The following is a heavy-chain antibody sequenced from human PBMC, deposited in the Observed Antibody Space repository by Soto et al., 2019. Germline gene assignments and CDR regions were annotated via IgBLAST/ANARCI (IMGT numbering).Heavy chain of an antibody. D-gene: IGHD3-10*01. J-gene: IGHJ5*02. CDR1: GGSISSYY. Sequence: SETLSLTCTVSGGSISSYYWSWIRQPPGKGLEWIGYIHYSGSTNCNPSLKSRVTISVDTSKNQFSLKLSSVTAADTAVYYCARALRITMVRGAPGRWFDHWGQGTLVTVSS. V-gene: IGHV4-59*12. CDR3: ARALRITMVRGAPGRWFDH. CDR2: IHYSGST.